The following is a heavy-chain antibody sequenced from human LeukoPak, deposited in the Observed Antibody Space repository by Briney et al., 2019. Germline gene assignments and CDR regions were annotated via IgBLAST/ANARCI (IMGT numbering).Heavy chain of an antibody. CDR1: GGSISSSTYY. Sequence: SETLSLTCTVSGGSISSSTYYWGWICQPPGKGLEWIGSFFYSGSTYYNPSLKSRLTMSVDTSNNQFSLKLMSVTAADTAVYYCASGTSTYYELYFWGQGTLVTVSS. CDR3: ASGTSTYYELYF. V-gene: IGHV4-39*01. CDR2: FFYSGST. J-gene: IGHJ4*02. D-gene: IGHD3-3*01.